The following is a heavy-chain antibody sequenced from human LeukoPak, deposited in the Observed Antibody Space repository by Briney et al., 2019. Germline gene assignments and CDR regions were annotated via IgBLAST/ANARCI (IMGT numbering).Heavy chain of an antibody. CDR3: AREVFAAATGDY. Sequence: GGSLRLSCAASGFTFDDYGMSWVRQAPGKWLEWVSGINWNGGSTGYADSVKGRFTISRDNAKNSLYLQMNSLRAEDTAVYYCAREVFAAATGDYWGQGTLVTVSS. CDR2: INWNGGST. J-gene: IGHJ4*02. V-gene: IGHV3-20*04. CDR1: GFTFDDYG. D-gene: IGHD2-2*01.